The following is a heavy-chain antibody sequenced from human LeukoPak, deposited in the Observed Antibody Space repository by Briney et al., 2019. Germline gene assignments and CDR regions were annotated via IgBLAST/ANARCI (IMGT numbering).Heavy chain of an antibody. CDR2: ISSSSSTI. V-gene: IGHV3-48*01. CDR3: ASLTMTTVTTTDY. J-gene: IGHJ4*02. Sequence: GGSLRLSCAASGFTFSSYSMNWVRQAPGKGLEWVSYISSSSSTIYYADSVKGRFTISRDNVKNSLYLQMNSLRAEDTAVYYCASLTMTTVTTTDYWGQGTLVTVSS. D-gene: IGHD4-17*01. CDR1: GFTFSSYS.